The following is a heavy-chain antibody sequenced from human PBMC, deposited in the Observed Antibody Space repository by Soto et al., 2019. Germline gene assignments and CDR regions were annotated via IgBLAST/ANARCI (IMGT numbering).Heavy chain of an antibody. CDR3: ARKRLRFLEWFYNYYYYGMDV. CDR1: GGSISSSSYY. J-gene: IGHJ6*02. CDR2: IYYSGST. D-gene: IGHD3-3*01. V-gene: IGHV4-39*01. Sequence: SETLSLTCTVSGGSISSSSYYWGWIRQPPGKGLEWIGSIYYSGSTYYNPSLKSRVTISVDTSKNQFSLKLSSVTAADTAVYYCARKRLRFLEWFYNYYYYGMDVWGQGTTVT.